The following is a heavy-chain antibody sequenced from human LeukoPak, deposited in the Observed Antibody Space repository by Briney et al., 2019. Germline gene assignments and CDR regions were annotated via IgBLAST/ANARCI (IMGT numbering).Heavy chain of an antibody. V-gene: IGHV3-23*01. D-gene: IGHD4-17*01. CDR3: AKGDYGDYKLIDY. J-gene: IGHJ4*02. CDR2: ISSSGDTT. Sequence: GGSRRLSCAASGFTFGSYAISWVRQAPGKGLEWVSAISSSGDTTLYVDSVKGRFAISRDNSKNTLYLQMSGLRPEDTAIYYCAKGDYGDYKLIDYWDQGTLVTVSS. CDR1: GFTFGSYA.